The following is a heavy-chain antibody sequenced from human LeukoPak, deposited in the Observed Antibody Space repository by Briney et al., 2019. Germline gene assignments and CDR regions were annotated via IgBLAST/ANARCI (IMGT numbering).Heavy chain of an antibody. V-gene: IGHV3-33*01. Sequence: GGSLRLSCAASGFTFSSYGMHWVRQAPGKGLEWVAVIWYDGSNKYYADSVKGRFTISRDNSKNTLYLQMNSLRAEDTAVYYCARGGVAPDAFDIWGQGTMVTVSS. CDR3: ARGGVAPDAFDI. D-gene: IGHD5-12*01. J-gene: IGHJ3*02. CDR2: IWYDGSNK. CDR1: GFTFSSYG.